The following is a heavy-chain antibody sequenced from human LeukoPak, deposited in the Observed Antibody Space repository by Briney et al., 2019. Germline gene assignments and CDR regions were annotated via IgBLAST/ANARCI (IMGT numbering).Heavy chain of an antibody. V-gene: IGHV1-18*01. CDR1: GYTFTSYG. CDR2: ISAYNGNT. J-gene: IGHJ3*02. Sequence: ASVKVSCKASGYTFTSYGISWVRQAPGQGLEWMGWISAYNGNTNYAQKLQGRVTMTTDTSTSTAYMELRSLRSDDTAVYYCARGNEVAWYQLLFSHRAFDIWGQGTMVTVSS. CDR3: ARGNEVAWYQLLFSHRAFDI. D-gene: IGHD2-2*01.